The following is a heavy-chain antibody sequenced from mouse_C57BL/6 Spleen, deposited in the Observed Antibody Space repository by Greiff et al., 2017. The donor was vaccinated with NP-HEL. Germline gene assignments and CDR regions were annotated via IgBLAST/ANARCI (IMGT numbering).Heavy chain of an antibody. CDR1: GYTFTSYW. J-gene: IGHJ4*01. Sequence: QVQLQQPGAELVMPGASVKLSCKASGYTFTSYWMHWVKQRPGQGLEWIGEIDPSDSYTNYNQKFKGKSTLTVDKSSSTAYMQLSSLTSEDSAVYYCASSRDGMDYWGQGTSVTVSS. D-gene: IGHD2-3*01. CDR2: IDPSDSYT. CDR3: ASSRDGMDY. V-gene: IGHV1-69*01.